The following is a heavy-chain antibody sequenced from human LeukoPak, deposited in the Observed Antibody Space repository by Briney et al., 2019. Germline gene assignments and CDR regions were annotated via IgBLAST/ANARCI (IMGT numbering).Heavy chain of an antibody. Sequence: ASVKVSCKPSGYTFIDHYLHWVRQAPGQGLESMGWNDPDTGDTNYPQKFQGRLTMTRDTSSSTAYMELNRLRSADTAVYYCARAGHNSDSGGYDFWGLGTLVTVSS. CDR1: GYTFIDHY. D-gene: IGHD3-22*01. CDR3: ARAGHNSDSGGYDF. V-gene: IGHV1-2*02. CDR2: NDPDTGDT. J-gene: IGHJ4*02.